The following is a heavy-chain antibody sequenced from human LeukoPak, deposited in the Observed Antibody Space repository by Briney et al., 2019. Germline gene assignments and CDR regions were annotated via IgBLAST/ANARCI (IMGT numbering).Heavy chain of an antibody. Sequence: GASVKVSCKTSGYIFTSYHIHWVRQAPGQGLEWMGIINPSGGITTYAQEFQGRVTMTRDTSTSTVYMELSSRRSDDTAVYYCARGVDCSSTSCYAAGDYWGQGTLVTVSS. CDR1: GYIFTSYH. D-gene: IGHD2-2*01. V-gene: IGHV1-46*01. CDR3: ARGVDCSSTSCYAAGDY. J-gene: IGHJ4*02. CDR2: INPSGGIT.